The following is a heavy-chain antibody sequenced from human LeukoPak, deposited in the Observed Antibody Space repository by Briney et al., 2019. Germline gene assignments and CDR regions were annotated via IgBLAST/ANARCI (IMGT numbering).Heavy chain of an antibody. CDR1: GFTFSSYA. CDR2: ISSSSSYI. Sequence: PGGSLRLSCAASGFTFSSYAMTWVRQAPGKGLEWVSSISSSSSYIYYADSVKGRFTISRDNAKNSLYLQMNSLRAEDTAVYYCAREQAIAAAGTRWFDPWGQGTLVTVSS. J-gene: IGHJ5*02. V-gene: IGHV3-21*01. D-gene: IGHD6-13*01. CDR3: AREQAIAAAGTRWFDP.